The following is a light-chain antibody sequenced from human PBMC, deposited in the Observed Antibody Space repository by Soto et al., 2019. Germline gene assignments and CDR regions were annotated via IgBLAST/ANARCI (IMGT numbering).Light chain of an antibody. CDR1: QSISSY. CDR2: APS. J-gene: IGKJ4*01. Sequence: DIQMTQSPSSLSASVGDRVTITCRASQSISSYLNWYQQKPGKAPKLLIYAPSSLQSGVPSRFSGSGSGTDFTLTISSLQPEDFATYYCQQSYSTFALTFGGGTKVEIK. V-gene: IGKV1-39*01. CDR3: QQSYSTFALT.